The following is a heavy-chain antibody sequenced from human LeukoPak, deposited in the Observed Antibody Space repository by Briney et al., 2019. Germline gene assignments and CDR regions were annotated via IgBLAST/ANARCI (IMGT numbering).Heavy chain of an antibody. D-gene: IGHD5-12*01. CDR2: ISAYNGNT. V-gene: IGHV1-18*01. J-gene: IGHJ4*02. CDR3: ASVGTWLRFFDY. Sequence: ASVKVSCKASGYAFTSYGISWVRQAPRQGLEWMGWISAYNGNTNYAQKLQGRVTMTTDTSTSTAYMELRSLRSDDTAVYYCASVGTWLRFFDYWGQGTLVTVSS. CDR1: GYAFTSYG.